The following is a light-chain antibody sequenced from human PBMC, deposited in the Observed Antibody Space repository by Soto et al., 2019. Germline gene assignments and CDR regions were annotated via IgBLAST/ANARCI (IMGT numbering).Light chain of an antibody. CDR3: QQYNSYPWT. J-gene: IGKJ1*01. CDR2: AAS. V-gene: IGKV1-9*01. Sequence: DIQLTQSPSFLSASVGDRVTITYRASQGISSHLAWYQQKAGKAPKLLIYAASTLQSGVPSRFSGSGSGTEFTLTISSLQPDDFATYYCQQYNSYPWTFGQGTKVDIK. CDR1: QGISSH.